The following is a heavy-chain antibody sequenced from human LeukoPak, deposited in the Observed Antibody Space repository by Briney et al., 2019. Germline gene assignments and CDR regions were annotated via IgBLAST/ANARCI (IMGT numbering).Heavy chain of an antibody. CDR1: VRSLSIHY. Sequence: SETLSLTCTLSVRSLSIHYSRCIRQPPGKGLEWIGYICYSGSTNYNASLKSRVTLPLDTSKNQFCLKLTSVTAADRAVYYCAIDGMITVGIIMVPKCYFDGWGRGTMVTVSS. J-gene: IGHJ2*01. D-gene: IGHD3-10*01. CDR3: AIDGMITVGIIMVPKCYFDG. V-gene: IGHV4-59*11. CDR2: ICYSGST.